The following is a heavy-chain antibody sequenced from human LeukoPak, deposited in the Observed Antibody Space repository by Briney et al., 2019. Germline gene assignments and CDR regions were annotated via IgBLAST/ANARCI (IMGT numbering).Heavy chain of an antibody. CDR1: GGSISDYY. D-gene: IGHD2/OR15-2a*01. V-gene: IGHV4-4*07. CDR2: IHISGTT. J-gene: IGHJ1*01. Sequence: SETLSLTCTVSGGSISDYYWSWVRQPTGKGLEWIGRIHISGTTYYNPSLKSRFTMSIDTSKNQFSLKLSSVTAADTAVYYCATYSITGAWAEYFLHWGQGTLVTVSS. CDR3: ATYSITGAWAEYFLH.